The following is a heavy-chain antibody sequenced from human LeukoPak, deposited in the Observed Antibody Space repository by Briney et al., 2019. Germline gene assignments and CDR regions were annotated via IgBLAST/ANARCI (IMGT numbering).Heavy chain of an antibody. CDR3: ARVLRYCSGGNCYSGGLGYMDV. V-gene: IGHV3-23*01. Sequence: GGTLRLSCAASGFTFSSYGMSWVRQAPGKGLEWVSSINGNGGSTYYADSVKGRFTISRDNAKNSLFLQMNSLRAEDTAVYYCARVLRYCSGGNCYSGGLGYMDVWGKGTTVTISS. CDR2: INGNGGST. CDR1: GFTFSSYG. D-gene: IGHD2-15*01. J-gene: IGHJ6*03.